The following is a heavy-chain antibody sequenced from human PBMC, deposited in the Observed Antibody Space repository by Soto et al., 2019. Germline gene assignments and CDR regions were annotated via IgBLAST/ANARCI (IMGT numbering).Heavy chain of an antibody. CDR3: ARALKEYYYDRNPYYYFDP. CDR2: IYYSGSA. CDR1: GDSISSGDYY. D-gene: IGHD3-22*01. Sequence: SETLCLTWTVAGDSISSGDYYWNWIRQSPGKDLEWIGYIYYSGSAYYNPSLKSRITISVDTSKNQFSLQLSSVTAADTAVYYCARALKEYYYDRNPYYYFDPWGQRTPVPVS. V-gene: IGHV4-30-4*01. J-gene: IGHJ4*02.